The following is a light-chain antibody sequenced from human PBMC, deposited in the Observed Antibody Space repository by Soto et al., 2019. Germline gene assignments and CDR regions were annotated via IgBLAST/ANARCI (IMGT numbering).Light chain of an antibody. J-gene: IGKJ4*01. CDR3: QQRSNWPPLT. CDR1: ESVSSY. Sequence: EIVLTQSPATLSFSPGERAILSCRASESVSSYFAWSQQKPGQAPRLLIYDASNRATGIPARFSGSGSGTDFTLTIGSLAPEDFALYYCQQRSNWPPLTLGGGTKVDI. V-gene: IGKV3-11*01. CDR2: DAS.